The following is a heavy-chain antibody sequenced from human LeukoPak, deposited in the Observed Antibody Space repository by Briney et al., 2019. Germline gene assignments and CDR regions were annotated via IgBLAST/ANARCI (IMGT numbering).Heavy chain of an antibody. CDR3: ARDPYSGDYGNTYYYYMDV. CDR1: GFTFNNYN. J-gene: IGHJ6*03. CDR2: ITRGGTYI. V-gene: IGHV3-21*01. D-gene: IGHD1-26*01. Sequence: RGSLRLSCAASGFTFNNYNINWVRQAPGKALWWVSSITRGGTYIFYADSVKGRFTISRDNAKNSLYLQMNSLGPEDTAVYYCARDPYSGDYGNTYYYYMDVWGKGTTVTISS.